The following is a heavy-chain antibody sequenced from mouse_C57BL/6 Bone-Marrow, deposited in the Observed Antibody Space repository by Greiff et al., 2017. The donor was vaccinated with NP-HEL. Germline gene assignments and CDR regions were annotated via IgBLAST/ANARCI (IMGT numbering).Heavy chain of an antibody. V-gene: IGHV5-17*01. Sequence: DVKLVESGGGLVKPGGSLKLSCAASGFTFSDYGMHWVRQAPEKGLEWVAYISSGSSTIYYADTVKGRFTISRDNAKNTLFLQMTSLRSEDTAMYYCARTDYYGSSYWYFDVWGTGTTVTVSS. CDR3: ARTDYYGSSYWYFDV. J-gene: IGHJ1*03. D-gene: IGHD1-1*01. CDR2: ISSGSSTI. CDR1: GFTFSDYG.